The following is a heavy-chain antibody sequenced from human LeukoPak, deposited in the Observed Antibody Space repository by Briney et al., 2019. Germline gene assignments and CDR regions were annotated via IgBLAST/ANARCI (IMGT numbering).Heavy chain of an antibody. CDR2: INPNSGGT. CDR1: GYTFTGYY. J-gene: IGHJ6*02. CDR3: ASSLTLDYYGMDV. Sequence: ASVTVSCKASGYTFTGYYMHWVRQAPGQGLEWMGWINPNSGGTNYAQKFQGRVTMTRDTSISTAYMELSRLRSDDTAVYYCASSLTLDYYGMDVWGQGTTVTVSS. V-gene: IGHV1-2*02.